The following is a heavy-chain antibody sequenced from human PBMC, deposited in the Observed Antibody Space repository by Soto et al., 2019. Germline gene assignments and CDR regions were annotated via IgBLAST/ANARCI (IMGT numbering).Heavy chain of an antibody. D-gene: IGHD3-10*01. CDR2: ISSSSSTI. CDR1: GFTFSSYS. Sequence: EVQLVESGGGLVQPGGSLRLSCAASGFTFSSYSMNWVRQAPGKGLEWVSYISSSSSTIYYTDSVKGRFTISRDNAKNSLYLQMNSLRDEDTAVYYYARDPRGTHRYYYYYGMDVWGQGTTVTVSS. V-gene: IGHV3-48*02. CDR3: ARDPRGTHRYYYYYGMDV. J-gene: IGHJ6*02.